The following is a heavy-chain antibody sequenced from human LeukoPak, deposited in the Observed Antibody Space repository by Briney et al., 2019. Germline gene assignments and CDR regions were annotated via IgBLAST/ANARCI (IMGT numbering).Heavy chain of an antibody. CDR3: ARAPRPFDNSDYYFDY. CDR1: GVAVNYNF. Sequence: GGSLRLSCAASGVAVNYNFMSWVRQAPGKGLEWVSVIYSDSSADYADSVKGRFTISRDDAQNTLYLQMNSLRAGDTAVYYCARAPRPFDNSDYYFDYWGQGSLVTVSS. CDR2: IYSDSSA. D-gene: IGHD3-22*01. V-gene: IGHV3-53*01. J-gene: IGHJ4*02.